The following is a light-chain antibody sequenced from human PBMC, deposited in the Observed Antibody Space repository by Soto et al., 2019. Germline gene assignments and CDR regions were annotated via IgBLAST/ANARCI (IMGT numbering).Light chain of an antibody. CDR1: QSVSSN. CDR3: QQDNNWPLT. J-gene: IGKJ4*01. CDR2: DAS. Sequence: EIVMTQSPATLSVSPGERATLSCRASQSVSSNLAWYQQKPGQTPRLLIYDASSRATGIPARFSGSGSGTDFTLTISSLQSEDFAVYYCQQDNNWPLTFGGGTNVEIK. V-gene: IGKV3-15*01.